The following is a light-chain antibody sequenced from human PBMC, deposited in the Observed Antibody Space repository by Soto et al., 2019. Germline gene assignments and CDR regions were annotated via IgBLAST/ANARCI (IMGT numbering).Light chain of an antibody. CDR3: QQYNTWPWT. J-gene: IGKJ1*01. Sequence: DIQMTQSPSTLSASVGDRVTITCRASQSISSWLAWYQQRSGKAPRLLIYKASSLESGVPSRFSGSGSGTEFTLSISSLQSDDFAVYYCQQYNTWPWTFGQGTKVDIK. CDR1: QSISSW. CDR2: KAS. V-gene: IGKV1-5*03.